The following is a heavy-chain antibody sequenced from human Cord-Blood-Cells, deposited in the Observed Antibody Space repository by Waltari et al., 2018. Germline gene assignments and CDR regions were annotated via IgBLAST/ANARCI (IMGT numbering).Heavy chain of an antibody. CDR2: IIPIFGTA. CDR1: TFSSYA. V-gene: IGHV1-69*01. J-gene: IGHJ5*02. Sequence: TFSSYAISWVRQAPGQGLEWMGGIIPIFGTANYAQKFQGRVTITADESTSTAYMELSSLRSEDTAVYYCARVGSIAATTNWFDPWGQGTLVTVSS. CDR3: ARVGSIAATTNWFDP. D-gene: IGHD6-13*01.